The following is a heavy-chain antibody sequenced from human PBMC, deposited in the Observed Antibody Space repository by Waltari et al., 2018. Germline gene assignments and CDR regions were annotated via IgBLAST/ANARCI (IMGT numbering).Heavy chain of an antibody. V-gene: IGHV4-4*02. D-gene: IGHD5-12*01. CDR1: GGSISSSNW. CDR2: MSHSGRT. J-gene: IGHJ4*02. Sequence: QVQLQESGPGLVKPSGTLSLTCAVSGGSISSSNWWSWVCQPPGKGLEWIGEMSHSGRTNYNPSLKSRVTISVDRSKNQFSLKLSSVTAADTAVYFCARWLTAGGFDYWGQGTLVTVSS. CDR3: ARWLTAGGFDY.